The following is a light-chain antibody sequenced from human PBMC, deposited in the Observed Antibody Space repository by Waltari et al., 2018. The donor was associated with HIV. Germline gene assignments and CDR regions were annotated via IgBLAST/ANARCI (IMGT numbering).Light chain of an antibody. Sequence: QSALTQPPSASGSPGQSVTISCIGTRSDVGTYNYVSWYQHHPGRPPKLRIFEVNQRASGVPDRFSASRSGNTAYLTVSGLQPEDEADYYRSSYVGNNIYVFGTGTKVTVL. CDR3: SSYVGNNIYV. J-gene: IGLJ1*01. CDR1: RSDVGTYNY. V-gene: IGLV2-8*01. CDR2: EVN.